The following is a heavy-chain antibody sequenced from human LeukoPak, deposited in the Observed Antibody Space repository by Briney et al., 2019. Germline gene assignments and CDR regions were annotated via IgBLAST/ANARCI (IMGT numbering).Heavy chain of an antibody. D-gene: IGHD1-26*01. J-gene: IGHJ6*03. Sequence: SVKVSCKASGGTFSSYAISWVRRAPGQGLGWMGGIIPIFGTANYAQKFQGRVTITADESTSTAYMELSSLRSEDTAVYYCARAPPWAAQGSYYYYMDVWGKGTTVTISS. CDR2: IIPIFGTA. CDR3: ARAPPWAAQGSYYYYMDV. V-gene: IGHV1-69*13. CDR1: GGTFSSYA.